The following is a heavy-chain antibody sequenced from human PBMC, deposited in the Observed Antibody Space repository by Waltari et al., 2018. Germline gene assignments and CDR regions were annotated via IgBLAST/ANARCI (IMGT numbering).Heavy chain of an antibody. Sequence: EVQLVESGGGLIQPGGSLRLSCAASGFNINYTYMTWVRQAPGKWLEWGSVSYSGGRTDYPLSMKGRVTTTRDTYKNLVFLEMKSLRAEDTAVYYCARGETAVLDYWGHGTLVTVSS. CDR3: ARGETAVLDY. CDR1: GFNINYTY. J-gene: IGHJ4*01. D-gene: IGHD6-6*01. V-gene: IGHV3-53*01. CDR2: SYSGGRT.